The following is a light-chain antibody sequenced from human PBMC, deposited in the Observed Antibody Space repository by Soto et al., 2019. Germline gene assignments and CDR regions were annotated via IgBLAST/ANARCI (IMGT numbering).Light chain of an antibody. J-gene: IGLJ2*01. CDR3: CAYAGSGTVV. CDR1: NIGGKS. V-gene: IGLV3-21*02. CDR2: DDT. Sequence: SYELTQPPSVSVAPGQTARITCGGNNIGGKSVHWYQQKPGQAPVLVVYDDTDRPSGIPERFSGSNSGNTASLTISGLQAEDEADYYCCAYAGSGTVVFGGGTKLTVL.